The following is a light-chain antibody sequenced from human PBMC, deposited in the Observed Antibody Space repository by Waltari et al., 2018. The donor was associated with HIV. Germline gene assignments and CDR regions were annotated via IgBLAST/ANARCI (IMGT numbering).Light chain of an antibody. CDR1: SLRNFY. V-gene: IGLV3-19*01. J-gene: IGLJ1*01. Sequence: SSELAQDPAVSVALGQTVRITCQGDSLRNFYATCYQQKPGQAPILVIYGKNNRPSGIPDRFSGSSSGNTASLTITGAQAEDEADYYCHSRDSRTDHLEVFGTGTKVTVL. CDR2: GKN. CDR3: HSRDSRTDHLEV.